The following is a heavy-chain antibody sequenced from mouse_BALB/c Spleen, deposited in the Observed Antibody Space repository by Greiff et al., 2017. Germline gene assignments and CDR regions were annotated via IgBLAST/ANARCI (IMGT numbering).Heavy chain of an antibody. CDR2: INPSTGYT. V-gene: IGHV1-7*01. CDR3: ARRELDGY. Sequence: QVQLQQSGAELAKPGASVKMSCKASGYTFTSYWMHWVKQRPGQGLEWIGYINPSTGYTEYNQKFKDKATLTADKSSSTAYMQLSSLTSEDSAVYYCARRELDGYWGQGTTLTVSS. J-gene: IGHJ2*01. CDR1: GYTFTSYW.